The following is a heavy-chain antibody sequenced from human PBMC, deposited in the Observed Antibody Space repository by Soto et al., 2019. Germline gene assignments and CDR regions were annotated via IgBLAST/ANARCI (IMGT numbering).Heavy chain of an antibody. D-gene: IGHD3-9*01. CDR1: GYTFSGYY. CDR3: AREGTGYSAYDI. CDR2: INPKSGGT. J-gene: IGHJ3*02. V-gene: IGHV1-2*02. Sequence: VGSVKVSCKASGYTFSGYYMHWVRQAPGQGLEWMGWINPKSGGTKYVQKFQGRVTMTRDTSSNTVYMDLSRLTSDDTAVYYCAREGTGYSAYDIWGQGTMVTVSS.